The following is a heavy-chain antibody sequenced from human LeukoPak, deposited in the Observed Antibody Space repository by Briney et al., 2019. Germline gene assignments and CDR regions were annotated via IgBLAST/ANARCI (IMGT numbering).Heavy chain of an antibody. D-gene: IGHD2-2*01. CDR1: GGSFSGYY. CDR3: ARGGVRRYCSSTSCYGSYNWFDP. V-gene: IGHV4-34*01. Sequence: SETLSLTCAVYGGSFSGYYWSWIRQPPGKGLEWIGEINHSGSTNYNPSLKSRVTISVDTSKHQFSLKLSSVTAADTAVYYCARGGVRRYCSSTSCYGSYNWFDPWGQGTLVTVSS. CDR2: INHSGST. J-gene: IGHJ5*02.